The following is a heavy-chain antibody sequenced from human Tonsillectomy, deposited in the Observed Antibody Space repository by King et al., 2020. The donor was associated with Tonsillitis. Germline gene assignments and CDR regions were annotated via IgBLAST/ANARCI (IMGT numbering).Heavy chain of an antibody. J-gene: IGHJ4*02. V-gene: IGHV3-33*01. CDR3: ARDLVGYCSSTSCHHFDY. CDR2: IWDDGSNK. CDR1: GFTFSSYG. D-gene: IGHD2-2*01. Sequence: QLVESGGGVVQPGRSLRLSCAASGFTFSSYGMHWVRQAPGKGLEWVAVIWDDGSNKYYADSVKGRFTISRDNSKNTLYLQMNSLRAEDTAVYYCARDLVGYCSSTSCHHFDYWGQGTLVTVSS.